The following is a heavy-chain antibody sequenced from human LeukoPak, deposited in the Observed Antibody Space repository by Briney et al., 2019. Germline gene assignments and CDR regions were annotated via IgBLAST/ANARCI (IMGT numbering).Heavy chain of an antibody. D-gene: IGHD6-13*01. Sequence: GGSLRLSCAVSGFTFSDYYMSWIRQAPGKGLEWVSYISSGGSTISHADSVKGRFTISRDNAENSLYLQMNSLRAEDTAVYYCARRAAAGRCFDNWGQGTLVTVSS. V-gene: IGHV3-11*01. CDR2: ISSGGSTI. CDR1: GFTFSDYY. J-gene: IGHJ4*02. CDR3: ARRAAAGRCFDN.